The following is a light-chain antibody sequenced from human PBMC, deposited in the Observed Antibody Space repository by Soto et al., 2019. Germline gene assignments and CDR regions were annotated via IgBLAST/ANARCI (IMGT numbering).Light chain of an antibody. J-gene: IGKJ1*01. CDR2: SAS. V-gene: IGKV1-27*01. CDR3: QKFNSSPWT. Sequence: DIQMTQSPSSLPASVGDRVTITCRASQDISNYVAWYQQKPGQVPKLLIYSASTLHSGVPSRFSGSGSGTDFTLTISSLQPEDVATYYCQKFNSSPWTFGQGTKV. CDR1: QDISNY.